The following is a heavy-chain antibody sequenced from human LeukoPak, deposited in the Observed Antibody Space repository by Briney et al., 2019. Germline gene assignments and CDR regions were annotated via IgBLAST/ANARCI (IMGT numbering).Heavy chain of an antibody. D-gene: IGHD6-19*01. Sequence: PSETLSLTCTVSGGSITSHYWSWVRQPPGKGLEWIAYLFDSVRTKDNPSLKSRLTLSADTSKNQSSLRLNSVTAADTAVYYCTRNVGWYTHDTWGQGTLVTVSS. J-gene: IGHJ5*02. CDR1: GGSITSHY. V-gene: IGHV4-59*11. CDR2: LFDSVRT. CDR3: TRNVGWYTHDT.